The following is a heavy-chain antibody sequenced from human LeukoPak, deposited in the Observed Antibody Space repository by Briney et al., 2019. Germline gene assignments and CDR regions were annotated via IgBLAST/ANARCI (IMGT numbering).Heavy chain of an antibody. CDR1: GFTFTSDG. D-gene: IGHD5-24*01. CDR3: ATKMD. J-gene: IGHJ4*02. CDR2: LSGSGSTT. V-gene: IGHV3-23*01. Sequence: GGSLRLSCAASGFTFTSDGMSWVRQAPGKGLEWVSALSGSGSTTYYADSVKGRFTISRDNSKNTLFLEMNSLRVEDTAVYYCATKMDWGQGTLVTVSS.